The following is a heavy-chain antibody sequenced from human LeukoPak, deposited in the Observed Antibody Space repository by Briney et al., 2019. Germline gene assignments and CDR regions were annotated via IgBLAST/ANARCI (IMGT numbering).Heavy chain of an antibody. CDR1: GGSFSGYY. D-gene: IGHD3-3*01. CDR2: INHSGST. Sequence: PSETLSLTCAVYGGSFSGYYWSGIRQPPGKGLAWIGEINHSGSTNYNPSLKSRVTISVDTSKNQFSLKLSSVTAADTAVYYCARGKDDFWSGYLPYYYMDVWGKGTTVTVSS. J-gene: IGHJ6*03. CDR3: ARGKDDFWSGYLPYYYMDV. V-gene: IGHV4-34*01.